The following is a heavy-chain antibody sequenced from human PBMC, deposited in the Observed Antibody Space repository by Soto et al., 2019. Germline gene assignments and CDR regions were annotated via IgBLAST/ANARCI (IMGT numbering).Heavy chain of an antibody. CDR2: INHSGST. J-gene: IGHJ4*02. D-gene: IGHD3-22*01. V-gene: IGHV4-34*01. CDR3: ARGGTMIVVAPQSFRY. CDR1: GGSFSGYY. Sequence: SETLSLTCAVYGGSFSGYYWSWIRQPPGKGLEWIGEINHSGSTNYNPSLKSRVTISVDTSKNQFSLKLSSVTAADTAVYYCARGGTMIVVAPQSFRYWGQGTLVTVSS.